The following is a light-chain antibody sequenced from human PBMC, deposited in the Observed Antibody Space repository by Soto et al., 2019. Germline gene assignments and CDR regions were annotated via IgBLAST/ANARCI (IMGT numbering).Light chain of an antibody. J-gene: IGLJ3*02. CDR1: SSDVGGYNY. CDR2: EVS. Sequence: QSVLTQPPSASGSPGQSVTISCTGTSSDVGGYNYVSWYQQHPGKAPKLMIYEVSNRPSGVSNRFSGSKSGNTASLTISGLQAEDDADYYCTSYTTSDTLVFGGGTKLTVL. CDR3: TSYTTSDTLV. V-gene: IGLV2-14*01.